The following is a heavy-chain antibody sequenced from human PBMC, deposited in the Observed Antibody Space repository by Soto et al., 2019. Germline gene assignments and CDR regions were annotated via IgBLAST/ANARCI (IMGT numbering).Heavy chain of an antibody. V-gene: IGHV3-23*01. CDR2: ISGSGGST. D-gene: IGHD4-17*01. Sequence: EVQLLESGGGLVQPGGSLRLSCAASGFTFSSYAMSWVRQAPGKGLEWVSAISGSGGSTYSADYVKGRSTISRDNSKNTLYLQMNSLRAEDTAVYYCAKRANSATVTTPYWYFDLWGRGTLVTVSS. CDR1: GFTFSSYA. CDR3: AKRANSATVTTPYWYFDL. J-gene: IGHJ2*01.